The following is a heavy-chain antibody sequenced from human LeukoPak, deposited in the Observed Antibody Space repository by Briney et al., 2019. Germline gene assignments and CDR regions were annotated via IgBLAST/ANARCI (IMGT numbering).Heavy chain of an antibody. CDR1: GCTFTSYG. V-gene: IGHV1-18*01. CDR3: ARVVYDILTGYFYYFDY. D-gene: IGHD3-9*01. J-gene: IGHJ4*02. Sequence: GASVKVSCKASGCTFTSYGITWVRQAPGQGLEWMGWISAYNGNTNYAQKLQGRVTMTTDTSTSTAYMELRSLRSDDTAVYYCARVVYDILTGYFYYFDYWGQGTLVTVSS. CDR2: ISAYNGNT.